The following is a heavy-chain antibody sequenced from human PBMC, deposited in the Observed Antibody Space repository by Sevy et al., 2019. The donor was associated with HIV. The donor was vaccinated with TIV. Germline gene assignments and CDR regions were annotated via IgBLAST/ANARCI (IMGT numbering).Heavy chain of an antibody. CDR1: GFTFSYYD. Sequence: GESLKISCAASGFTFSYYDMHWVRQVTGKGLEWVSAIGTGGDTYYPDSVKGRFTISRENVKNSLYLQMDSLRAGDTGVYYCARGIRLETGFDYWGQGTLVTVSS. CDR3: ARGIRLETGFDY. J-gene: IGHJ4*02. D-gene: IGHD6-19*01. CDR2: IGTGGDT. V-gene: IGHV3-13*01.